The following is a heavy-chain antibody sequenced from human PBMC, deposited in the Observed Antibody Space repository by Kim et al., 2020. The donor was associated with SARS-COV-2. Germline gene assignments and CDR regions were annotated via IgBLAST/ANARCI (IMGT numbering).Heavy chain of an antibody. CDR1: GFTFSDYD. J-gene: IGHJ6*01. CDR3: ANNGIRVIAGYYSMDV. CDR2: ISRSSSYT. Sequence: GGSLRLSCAASGFTFSDYDMSWIRQAPGKGLEWVSDISRSSSYTNYADSVKGRFTISRDNAKNSLYLQMNSLRAEDTAVYYCANNGIRVIAGYYSMDVWGQGSTVTLSS. V-gene: IGHV3-11*03. D-gene: IGHD1-26*01.